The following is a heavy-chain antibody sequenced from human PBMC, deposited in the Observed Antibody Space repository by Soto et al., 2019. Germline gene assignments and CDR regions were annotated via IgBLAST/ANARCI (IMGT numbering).Heavy chain of an antibody. CDR1: AHTFSDYY. CDR3: ARAPLIIGHITNSGEASPGVLDY. V-gene: IGHV1-46*01. D-gene: IGHD3-3*01. CDR2: INPTGGFT. Sequence: ASVKVSCKASAHTFSDYYIHWVRQSPGQGLEWMGLINPTGGFTTYAQKFQGRVTLTRDPSTSTVSMELSSLRSEDTAVYYCARAPLIIGHITNSGEASPGVLDYWGQGTPVTVSS. J-gene: IGHJ4*02.